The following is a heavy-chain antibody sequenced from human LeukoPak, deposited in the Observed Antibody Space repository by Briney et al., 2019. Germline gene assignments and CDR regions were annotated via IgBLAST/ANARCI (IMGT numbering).Heavy chain of an antibody. J-gene: IGHJ6*02. D-gene: IGHD3-22*01. V-gene: IGHV4-59*01. Sequence: SETLSLTCTVSGGSISTYYWNWIRQPPGKGLEWIGYIYHSGSTNYNPSLQSRVTISVDTSKNQFSLNLNSVTAADTAVYYCARDRHYYDSSGYYPRMDVWGQGTTVTVSS. CDR1: GGSISTYY. CDR2: IYHSGST. CDR3: ARDRHYYDSSGYYPRMDV.